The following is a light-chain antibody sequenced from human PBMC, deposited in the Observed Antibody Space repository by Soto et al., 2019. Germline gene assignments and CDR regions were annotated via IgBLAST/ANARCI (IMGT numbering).Light chain of an antibody. CDR2: EGS. Sequence: QSALTQPASVSGSPGQSITISCTGTSSDVGSYNLVSWYQQHPGKAPKLMIYEGSKRPSGVSNRFSGSESGNTASLTISGLQAEDEADYYCCSYAGSSTSHVVFGGGTKLTVL. V-gene: IGLV2-23*01. J-gene: IGLJ2*01. CDR3: CSYAGSSTSHVV. CDR1: SSDVGSYNL.